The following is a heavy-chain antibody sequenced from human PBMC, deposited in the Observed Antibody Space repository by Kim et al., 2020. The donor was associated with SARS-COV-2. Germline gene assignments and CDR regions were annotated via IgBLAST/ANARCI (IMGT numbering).Heavy chain of an antibody. J-gene: IGHJ4*02. Sequence: NYAQKLQGRVTMTTNTYTSTAYMELRSLRSDDTAVYYCARVSALRIIFDYWGQGTLVTVSS. V-gene: IGHV1-18*01. D-gene: IGHD2-15*01. CDR3: ARVSALRIIFDY.